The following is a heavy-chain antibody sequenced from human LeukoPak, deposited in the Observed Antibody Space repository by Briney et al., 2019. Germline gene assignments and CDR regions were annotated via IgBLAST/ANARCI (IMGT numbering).Heavy chain of an antibody. V-gene: IGHV4-34*01. D-gene: IGHD3-10*01. CDR3: ARAQVRGVIITLTPRKYNWFDP. Sequence: SETLSLTCAVYGGSFSGYYWSWIRQPPGKGLEWIGEINHSGSTNYNPSLKSRVTISVDTSKNQFSLNLSSVTAADTAVYYCARAQVRGVIITLTPRKYNWFDPWGQGTLVTVSS. CDR2: INHSGST. J-gene: IGHJ5*02. CDR1: GGSFSGYY.